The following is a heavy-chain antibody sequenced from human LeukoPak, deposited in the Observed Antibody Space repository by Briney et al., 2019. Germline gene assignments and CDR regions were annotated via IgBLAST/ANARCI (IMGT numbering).Heavy chain of an antibody. Sequence: GGSLRLSCAASRFTFRAYWMSWVRQVPGKGLEWVANIKQDGSDRDYVDSVKGRSIISRDNAKNSVYLQMNNLRAEDTAVYYCAREGVGGFDIWGQGTMVTVSS. CDR3: AREGVGGFDI. CDR2: IKQDGSDR. V-gene: IGHV3-7*01. D-gene: IGHD3-16*01. J-gene: IGHJ3*02. CDR1: RFTFRAYW.